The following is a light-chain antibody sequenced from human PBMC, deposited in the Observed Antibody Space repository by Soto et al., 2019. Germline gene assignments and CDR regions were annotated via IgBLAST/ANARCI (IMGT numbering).Light chain of an antibody. V-gene: IGKV3-15*01. CDR3: QQYNNWPRT. Sequence: EIVKTQSPATLSVSPGERATLSCRASQSVSSNLAWYQQKPGQAPRLLIYGASTGATGIPARFSGSGSGTEFTLTISSLQSEDFAVYYCQQYNNWPRTFGQGTKVEIK. CDR1: QSVSSN. J-gene: IGKJ1*01. CDR2: GAS.